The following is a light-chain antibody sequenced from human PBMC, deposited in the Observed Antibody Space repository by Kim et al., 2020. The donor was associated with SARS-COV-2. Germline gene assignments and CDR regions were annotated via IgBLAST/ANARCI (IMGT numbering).Light chain of an antibody. Sequence: SYELTQPPSVSVSPGQTATITCSGQELGDKYTSWYHHRPGQSPLLIIYKDIKRPSGVPERFSGSNSGYTATLTISGTQTMDDGDYYCLAWDSGTAVFGGG. J-gene: IGLJ2*01. CDR1: ELGDKY. CDR3: LAWDSGTAV. V-gene: IGLV3-1*01. CDR2: KDI.